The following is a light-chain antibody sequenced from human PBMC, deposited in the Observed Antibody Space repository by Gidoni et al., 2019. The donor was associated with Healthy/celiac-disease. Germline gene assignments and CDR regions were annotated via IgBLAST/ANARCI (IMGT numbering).Light chain of an antibody. J-gene: IGKJ2*01. CDR1: QSISRY. Sequence: IQMTQSPSSLSASGGDRVTITCRASQSISRYLNWYQQQPGKAPKLLIYAASSLQSGVPSRFSGSGSGTDFTLTISSLQPEDFATYYCQQSYSTPPTFGQGTKLEIK. CDR3: QQSYSTPPT. V-gene: IGKV1-39*01. CDR2: AAS.